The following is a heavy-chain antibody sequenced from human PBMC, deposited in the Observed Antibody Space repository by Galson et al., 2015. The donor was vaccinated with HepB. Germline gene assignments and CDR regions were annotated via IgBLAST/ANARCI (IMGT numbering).Heavy chain of an antibody. V-gene: IGHV1-46*04. CDR1: GYTFTSYY. J-gene: IGHJ3*02. CDR3: ARQGRLFAPHITYYYDSSGPRKAFDI. D-gene: IGHD3-22*01. Sequence: SVKVSCKASGYTFTSYYMHWVRQAPGQGLEWMGIINPSGGSTSYAQKLQGRVTMTRDTSTSTVYMELSSLRSEDTAVYYCARQGRLFAPHITYYYDSSGPRKAFDIWGQGTMVTVSS. CDR2: INPSGGST.